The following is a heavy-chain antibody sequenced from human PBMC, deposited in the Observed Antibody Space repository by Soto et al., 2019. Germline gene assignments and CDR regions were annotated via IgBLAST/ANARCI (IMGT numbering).Heavy chain of an antibody. J-gene: IGHJ6*02. V-gene: IGHV3-23*01. Sequence: TGGSLRLSCAASGFTFSSFAMSWVRQAPGKGLEWVSVISGGGGSTYYADSVKGRFTISRDNSRNTLYLQMTSLRAGDTAVYSCAIDIHSSSWYSIDYYYGMDVWGQGTTVTVSS. CDR2: ISGGGGST. D-gene: IGHD6-13*01. CDR3: AIDIHSSSWYSIDYYYGMDV. CDR1: GFTFSSFA.